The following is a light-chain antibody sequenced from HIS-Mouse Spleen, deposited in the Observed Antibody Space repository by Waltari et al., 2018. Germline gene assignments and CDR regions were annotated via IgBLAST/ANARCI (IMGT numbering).Light chain of an antibody. J-gene: IGLJ1*01. CDR1: SSDVGSYNL. V-gene: IGLV2-23*01. Sequence: QSALTQPASVSGSPGQSITISCTGTSSDVGSYNLVSWYQQHPGKAPKLMIYGGSKRRSGVSNRFSGSKSGNTASLTIAGLQAEDEADYYCCSYAGSSTYVFGTGTKVTVL. CDR2: GGS. CDR3: CSYAGSSTYV.